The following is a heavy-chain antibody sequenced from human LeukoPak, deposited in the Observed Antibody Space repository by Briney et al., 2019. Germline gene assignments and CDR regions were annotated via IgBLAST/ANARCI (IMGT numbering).Heavy chain of an antibody. V-gene: IGHV3-30*18. D-gene: IGHD1-26*01. J-gene: IGHJ6*02. Sequence: GRSLRLSCAASGFTFSIYGMHWVRQAPRKGLEWVAVISYAGSNKYYADSVKGRFTISRDSSKNTLYLQMNSLRAEDTAVYYCAKGDGIVGATPTYGMDVWGQGTTVTVSS. CDR2: ISYAGSNK. CDR3: AKGDGIVGATPTYGMDV. CDR1: GFTFSIYG.